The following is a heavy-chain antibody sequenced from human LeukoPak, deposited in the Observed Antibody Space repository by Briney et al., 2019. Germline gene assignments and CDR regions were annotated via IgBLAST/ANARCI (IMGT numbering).Heavy chain of an antibody. J-gene: IGHJ4*02. CDR1: GGSVSSGSNY. V-gene: IGHV4-61*01. CDR3: ARQLPYYYDSSGYYNPFDY. CDR2: IYYSGST. Sequence: SETLSLTCTVSGGSVSSGSNYWSWIRQPPGKGLEWIGYIYYSGSTNYNPSLKSRVTISVDTSKNQFSLKLSSVTAADTAVYYCARQLPYYYDSSGYYNPFDYWGQGTLVTVSS. D-gene: IGHD3-22*01.